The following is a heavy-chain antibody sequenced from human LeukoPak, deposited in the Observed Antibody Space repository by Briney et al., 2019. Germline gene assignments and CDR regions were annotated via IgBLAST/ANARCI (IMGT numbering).Heavy chain of an antibody. CDR3: AKGGASRFDH. V-gene: IGHV3-7*01. CDR1: GFTFTFQT. CDR2: MKEDGSEI. D-gene: IGHD1-26*01. Sequence: GGSLRLSCAASGFTFTFQTMSWVRQAPGKGLEWVARMKEDGSEIFYVGSVKGRFIISRDNAKNSLYLQMNSRKAEDTAVYYCAKGGASRFDHWGQGTLVTVSS. J-gene: IGHJ4*02.